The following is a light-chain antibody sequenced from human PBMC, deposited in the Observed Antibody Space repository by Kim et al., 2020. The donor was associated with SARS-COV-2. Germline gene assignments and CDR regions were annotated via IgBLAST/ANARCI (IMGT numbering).Light chain of an antibody. CDR1: QSVRSSY. Sequence: PGETATLACRASQSVRSSYIAWYQQKPGQAPRLLIYGAASRATGIPDRFSGSASGTDLTLTISRLEPEDLAVYYCQQYDSSPSFGQGTKVDIK. CDR2: GAA. CDR3: QQYDSSPS. V-gene: IGKV3-20*01. J-gene: IGKJ1*01.